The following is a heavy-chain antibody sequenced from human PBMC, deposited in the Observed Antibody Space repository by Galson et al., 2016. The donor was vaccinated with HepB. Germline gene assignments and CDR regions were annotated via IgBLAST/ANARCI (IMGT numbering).Heavy chain of an antibody. CDR1: GFTFSDYY. J-gene: IGHJ4*02. V-gene: IGHV3-11*01. CDR2: ISSGGSTI. CDR3: ARGQKTRAARRYFDY. D-gene: IGHD6-6*01. Sequence: SLRLSCAASGFTFSDYYMSWLRQAPGKGLEWVSYISSGGSTIYYADSVKGRFTISRDNAKNSLYLQMNSLRAEDTAVYYCARGQKTRAARRYFDYWGQGTLVTVSS.